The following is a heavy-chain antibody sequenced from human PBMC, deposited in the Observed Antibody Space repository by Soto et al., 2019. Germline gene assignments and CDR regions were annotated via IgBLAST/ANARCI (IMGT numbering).Heavy chain of an antibody. V-gene: IGHV4-30-4*01. J-gene: IGHJ6*01. D-gene: IGHD3-3*01. CDR2: IYYSGST. CDR3: ARGAEPRGSTICGVVTNYYYYYGMDV. Sequence: SETLSLTCTVSGGSISSGDYYWSWIRQPPGKGLEWLGYIYYSGSTYYNPSLESRVTISVDTSKNQFSLKLSSVTAADTAVYYCARGAEPRGSTICGVVTNYYYYYGMDVWGQGTTVTVSS. CDR1: GGSISSGDYY.